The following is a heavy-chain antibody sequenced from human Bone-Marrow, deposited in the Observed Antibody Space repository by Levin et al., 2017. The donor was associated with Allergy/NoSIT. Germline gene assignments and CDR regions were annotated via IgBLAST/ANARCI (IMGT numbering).Heavy chain of an antibody. CDR2: FIPIFGTA. J-gene: IGHJ3*02. Sequence: GASVKVSCKASGGTFSNNAISWVRQAPGQGLEWMGGFIPIFGTAHYAQKFQGRVTITAGESTSTAYMELSSLRSEDTAMYYCGSPLGYCSTTSCYGGLFDAFDIWGQGTLVIVSS. V-gene: IGHV1-69*13. D-gene: IGHD2-2*01. CDR3: GSPLGYCSTTSCYGGLFDAFDI. CDR1: GGTFSNNA.